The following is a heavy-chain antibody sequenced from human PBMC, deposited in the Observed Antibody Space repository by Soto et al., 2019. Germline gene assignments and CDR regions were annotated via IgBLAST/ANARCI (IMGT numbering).Heavy chain of an antibody. CDR2: ISYDGSNK. J-gene: IGHJ4*02. D-gene: IGHD2-2*01. Sequence: LRLSCAASGFTFSSYGMHWVRQAPGKGLEWVAVISYDGSNKYYADSVKGRFTISRDNSKNTLYLQMNSLRAEDTAVYYCAKDPKVVVPAAMGYYFDYWGQGTLVTVSS. V-gene: IGHV3-30*18. CDR3: AKDPKVVVPAAMGYYFDY. CDR1: GFTFSSYG.